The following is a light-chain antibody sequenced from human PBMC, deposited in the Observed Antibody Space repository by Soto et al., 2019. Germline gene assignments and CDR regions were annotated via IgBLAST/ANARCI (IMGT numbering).Light chain of an antibody. CDR3: CSYAGSSTYV. J-gene: IGLJ1*01. CDR2: EVS. Sequence: QSVLTQPAYVPGSPGQSITISCTGTSSDVGSYNLVSWYQQHPGKAPKLMIYEVSKRPSGVSNRFSGSKSGNTASLTISGLQAEDEADYYCCSYAGSSTYVFGTGTKVTVL. CDR1: SSDVGSYNL. V-gene: IGLV2-23*02.